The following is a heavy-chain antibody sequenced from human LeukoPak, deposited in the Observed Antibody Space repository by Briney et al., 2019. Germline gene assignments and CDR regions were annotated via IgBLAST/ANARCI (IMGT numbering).Heavy chain of an antibody. CDR2: ISSSSSYI. Sequence: GGSLRLSCAASGFTFSSYSINWVRQAPGKGLEWVSSISSSSSYIYYADSVKGRFTISRDNAKNSLYLQMNSLRAEDTAVYYCARDPRRGYYYDSSGYDWGQGTLVTVSS. CDR3: ARDPRRGYYYDSSGYD. CDR1: GFTFSSYS. V-gene: IGHV3-21*01. D-gene: IGHD3-22*01. J-gene: IGHJ4*02.